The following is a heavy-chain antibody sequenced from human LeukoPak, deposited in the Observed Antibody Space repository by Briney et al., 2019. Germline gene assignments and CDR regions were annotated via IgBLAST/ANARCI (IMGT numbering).Heavy chain of an antibody. Sequence: SETLSLTCTVSGGSMSPYYWSWMRQPPGNGPEYVGYIFYTGGTNYNPSLKRRVTVSLDTSKNQLSLKLSSVTATDTAVYYCARLGFCRGDNCLDDYWGQGTLVTVSS. CDR3: ARLGFCRGDNCLDDY. CDR1: GGSMSPYY. CDR2: IFYTGGT. V-gene: IGHV4-59*08. J-gene: IGHJ4*02. D-gene: IGHD2-15*01.